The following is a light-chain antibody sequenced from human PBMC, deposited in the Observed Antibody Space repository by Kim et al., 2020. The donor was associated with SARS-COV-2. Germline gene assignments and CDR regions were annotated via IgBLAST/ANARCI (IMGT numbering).Light chain of an antibody. Sequence: QSALTQPRSVSGSPGQSVTISCTGSSSDVGGYNFVSWYQQHPGKAPKLMIYDVSERPSGVPDRFSGSKSGTTASLTISGLQAEDEADYYCCSYAGSYTWVFGGGTQLTVL. J-gene: IGLJ3*02. V-gene: IGLV2-11*01. CDR1: SSDVGGYNF. CDR3: CSYAGSYTWV. CDR2: DVS.